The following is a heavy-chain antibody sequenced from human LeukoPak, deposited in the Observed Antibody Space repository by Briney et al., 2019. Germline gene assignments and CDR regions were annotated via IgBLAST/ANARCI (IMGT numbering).Heavy chain of an antibody. CDR2: ISSSSRNI. J-gene: IGHJ4*02. Sequence: GGSLRLSCAVSGLTFSTYSMNWVRQAPGKGLEWVSSISSSSRNIYYADSLRGRFTISRDNAKNSLYLQMNSLRAEDMAVYYCAKGRYDSSGFNWAAWGQGTLVTVSS. D-gene: IGHD3-22*01. V-gene: IGHV3-21*01. CDR1: GLTFSTYS. CDR3: AKGRYDSSGFNWAA.